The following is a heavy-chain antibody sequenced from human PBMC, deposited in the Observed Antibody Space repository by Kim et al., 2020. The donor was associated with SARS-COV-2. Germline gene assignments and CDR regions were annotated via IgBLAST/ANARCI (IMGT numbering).Heavy chain of an antibody. Sequence: AQKFQGRVTITADESTSTAYMELSSLGSEDTAVYYCARDQGSSYAYYFDYWGQGTLVTVSS. J-gene: IGHJ4*02. CDR3: ARDQGSSYAYYFDY. D-gene: IGHD2-15*01. V-gene: IGHV1-69*01.